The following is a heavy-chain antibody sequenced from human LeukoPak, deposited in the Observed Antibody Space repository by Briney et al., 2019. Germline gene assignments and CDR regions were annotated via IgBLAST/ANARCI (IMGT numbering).Heavy chain of an antibody. Sequence: PSETLSLTCTVSGGSISSGGYYWSWIRQHPGKGLEWIGYIYYSGSTYYNPSLKSRVTISVDTSKNQFSLKLSSVTAADTAVYYCARDSSGYQAFFDYWGQGTLVTVSS. CDR3: ARDSSGYQAFFDY. CDR1: GGSISSGGYY. V-gene: IGHV4-31*03. CDR2: IYYSGST. D-gene: IGHD3-22*01. J-gene: IGHJ4*02.